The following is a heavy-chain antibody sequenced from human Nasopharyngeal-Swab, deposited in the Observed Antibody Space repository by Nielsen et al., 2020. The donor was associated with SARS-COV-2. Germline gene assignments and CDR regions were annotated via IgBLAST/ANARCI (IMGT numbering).Heavy chain of an antibody. D-gene: IGHD2-21*02. CDR3: ARAGDLTAYYSYYMDV. CDR2: VNHSGST. J-gene: IGHJ6*03. V-gene: IGHV4-34*01. Sequence: GSLRLSCAVYGGSFSGYYWSWIRRPPGKGLEWIGEVNHSGSTHYNPSLKSRVTISVDTSNNQFSLKLSSVTAADTALYYCARAGDLTAYYSYYMDVWGNGTTVTVSS. CDR1: GGSFSGYY.